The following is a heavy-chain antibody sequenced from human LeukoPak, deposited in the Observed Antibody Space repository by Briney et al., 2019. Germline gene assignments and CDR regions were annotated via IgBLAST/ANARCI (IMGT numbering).Heavy chain of an antibody. V-gene: IGHV4-61*02. CDR3: ARGPGRSSSWYRIYYYYYYMDV. D-gene: IGHD6-13*01. CDR2: IYTSGST. J-gene: IGHJ6*03. CDR1: GGSISSGSYY. Sequence: PSETLSLTCTVSGGSISSGSYYWSWIRQPAGKGLEWIGRIYTSGSTNYNPSLKSRVTISVDTSKNQFSLKLSSVTAADTAVYYCARGPGRSSSWYRIYYYYYYMDVWGKGTTVTISS.